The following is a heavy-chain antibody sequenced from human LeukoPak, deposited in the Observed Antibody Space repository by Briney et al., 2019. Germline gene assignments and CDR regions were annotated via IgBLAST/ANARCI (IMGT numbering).Heavy chain of an antibody. CDR3: ARVSKRAYDYVWGSYRARGYYFDY. D-gene: IGHD3-16*02. J-gene: IGHJ4*02. V-gene: IGHV3-66*01. Sequence: GGSLRLSCAASGFTVSSNYMSWVRQAPGKGLEWVSVIYSGGSTYYADSVKGRFTISRDNSKNTLYLQMNSLRAEDTAVYYCARVSKRAYDYVWGSYRARGYYFDYWGQGTLVTASS. CDR1: GFTVSSNY. CDR2: IYSGGST.